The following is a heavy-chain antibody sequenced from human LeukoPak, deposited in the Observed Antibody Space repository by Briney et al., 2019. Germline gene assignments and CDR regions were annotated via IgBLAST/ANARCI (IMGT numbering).Heavy chain of an antibody. CDR2: ISGSGGST. CDR3: ARAPSGTTRDWYFDL. D-gene: IGHD4-17*01. CDR1: GFTFSSYA. Sequence: GGSLRLSCAASGFTFSSYAMSWVRQAPGKGLEWVSAISGSGGSTYYADSVKGRFTISRDNSKNTLYLQMNSLRAEDTAVYYCARAPSGTTRDWYFDLWGRGTLVTVSS. J-gene: IGHJ2*01. V-gene: IGHV3-23*01.